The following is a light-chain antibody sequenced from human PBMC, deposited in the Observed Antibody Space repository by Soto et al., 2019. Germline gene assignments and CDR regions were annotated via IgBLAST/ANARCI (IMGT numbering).Light chain of an antibody. Sequence: DIQMTQSPSPLSASVGDRVTITCGASQSISSWLAWYQQKPGKAPKLLIYAASTLQSGVPSRFSGSGSGTDFTLTISSLQPEDFATYFCQQLNSYPITFGQGTRLEIK. J-gene: IGKJ5*01. CDR2: AAS. CDR1: QSISSW. V-gene: IGKV1-5*01. CDR3: QQLNSYPIT.